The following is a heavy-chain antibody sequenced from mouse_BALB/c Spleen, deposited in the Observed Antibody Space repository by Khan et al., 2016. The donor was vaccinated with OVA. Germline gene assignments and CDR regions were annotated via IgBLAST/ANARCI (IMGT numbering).Heavy chain of an antibody. CDR3: ARGLRRYYYAMDY. CDR2: INPDSSTI. Sequence: EVQLVETGGGLVQPGGSLKLSCAASGFDFSRYWMSWVRQAPGKGLEWIGEINPDSSTINYTPSLKDKFIISRDIAKNTLYLQMSKVRSEDTALYYCARGLRRYYYAMDYWGQGTSVTVSS. V-gene: IGHV4-1*02. J-gene: IGHJ4*01. D-gene: IGHD2-2*01. CDR1: GFDFSRYW.